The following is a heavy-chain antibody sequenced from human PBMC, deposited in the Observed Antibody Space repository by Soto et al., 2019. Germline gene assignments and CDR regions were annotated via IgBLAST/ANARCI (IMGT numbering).Heavy chain of an antibody. Sequence: ASVKDSCSAAGYTLTASYTHWVREAHGKGLEWMGWINPNGGTNYAQKVQGRVNMTRDTSISTAYMELSRLRSDDTAVYYCARSLTTLTTLLDYWGQGTLVTVSS. V-gene: IGHV1-2*02. CDR2: INPNGGT. D-gene: IGHD4-17*01. J-gene: IGHJ4*02. CDR3: ARSLTTLTTLLDY. CDR1: GYTLTASY.